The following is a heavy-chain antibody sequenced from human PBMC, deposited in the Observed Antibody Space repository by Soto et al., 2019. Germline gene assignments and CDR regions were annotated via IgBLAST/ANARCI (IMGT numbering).Heavy chain of an antibody. Sequence: ASVKVSCKASGYTFTSYGISWVRQAPGQGLEWMGWISAYNGNTNYAQKLQGRVTMTTDTSTSTAYMELRSLRSDDTAVYYCARETRWLRLPNWFDTWGQGTLATVSS. CDR3: ARETRWLRLPNWFDT. CDR2: ISAYNGNT. V-gene: IGHV1-18*04. D-gene: IGHD5-12*01. J-gene: IGHJ5*02. CDR1: GYTFTSYG.